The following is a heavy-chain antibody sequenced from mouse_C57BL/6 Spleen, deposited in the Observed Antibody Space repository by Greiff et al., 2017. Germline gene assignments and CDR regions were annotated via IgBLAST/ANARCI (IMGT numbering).Heavy chain of an antibody. Sequence: EVQLHQSGPELVKPGASVKISCKASGYTFTDYYMNWVKQSHGKSLEWIGDINPNNGGTSYNQKFKGKATLTVDKSSSTAYMELRSLTSEDSAVYYCARSESNGYWGQGTTLTVSS. J-gene: IGHJ2*01. CDR3: ARSESNGY. V-gene: IGHV1-26*01. CDR1: GYTFTDYY. D-gene: IGHD2-5*01. CDR2: INPNNGGT.